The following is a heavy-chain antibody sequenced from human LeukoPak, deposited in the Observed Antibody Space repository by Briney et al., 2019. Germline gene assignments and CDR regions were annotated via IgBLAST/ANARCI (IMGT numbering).Heavy chain of an antibody. D-gene: IGHD3-3*01. CDR2: ISWNSGSI. CDR1: GFTFDDYA. V-gene: IGHV3-9*01. Sequence: GGSLRLSCAASGFTFDDYAMHWVRQAPGKGLEWVSGISWNSGSIGYADSVKGRFTISRDNAKNSLYLQMNSLRAEDTALCYCAKESGSGYSRGFFDYWGQGTLVTVSS. J-gene: IGHJ4*02. CDR3: AKESGSGYSRGFFDY.